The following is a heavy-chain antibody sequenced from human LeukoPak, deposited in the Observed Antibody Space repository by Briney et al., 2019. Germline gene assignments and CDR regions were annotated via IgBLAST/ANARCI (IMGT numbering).Heavy chain of an antibody. V-gene: IGHV1-69*13. CDR2: IIPIFGTA. CDR3: ARGLDSYSNYYGMDV. CDR1: GGTFSSYA. J-gene: IGHJ6*02. D-gene: IGHD5-18*01. Sequence: SVKVSCKASGGTFSSYAISWVRQAPGQGLEWMGGIIPIFGTANYAQKFQGRVTITADESTSTAYMELSSLRSEDTAVYYCARGLDSYSNYYGMDVWGQGTTVTVSS.